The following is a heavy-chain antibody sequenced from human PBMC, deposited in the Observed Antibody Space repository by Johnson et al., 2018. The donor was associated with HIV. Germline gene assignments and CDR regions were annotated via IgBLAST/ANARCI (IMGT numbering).Heavy chain of an antibody. CDR2: ISYDGSNK. CDR1: GFTFSSYA. Sequence: VQLVESGGGVVQPGRSLRLSCAASGFTFSSYAMHWVRQAPGKGLEWVAVISYDGSNKYYADSVKGRFTISRDNSKNTLYLQMNSLTPEDTAVYYCAKDRCSSTTCLDAFDIWGQGTMVTVSS. D-gene: IGHD2-2*01. J-gene: IGHJ3*02. V-gene: IGHV3-30-3*01. CDR3: AKDRCSSTTCLDAFDI.